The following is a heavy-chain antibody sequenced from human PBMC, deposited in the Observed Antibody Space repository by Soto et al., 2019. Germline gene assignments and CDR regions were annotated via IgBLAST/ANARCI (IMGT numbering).Heavy chain of an antibody. CDR3: VRDFERCAIGP. D-gene: IGHD3-9*01. V-gene: IGHV4-31*11. CDR2: IRYGGDT. CDR1: GASITGADSN. J-gene: IGHJ5*02. Sequence: TLTLPCALAGASITGADSNWFWMRIATVKVLEFIVFIRYGGDTHYNPSFRSWVNKTADLSEYKFSLTLKSETAADTAVYFCVRDFERCAIGPWGQGISVTVSS.